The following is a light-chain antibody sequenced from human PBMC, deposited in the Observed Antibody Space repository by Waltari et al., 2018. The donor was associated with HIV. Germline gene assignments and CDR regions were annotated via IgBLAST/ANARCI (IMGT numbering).Light chain of an antibody. J-gene: IGKJ1*01. Sequence: EIVMTQSPATLSVSPGERATLSCRASQSVSSNLAWYQQKPGQAPRLLMYGAFTMATGIPARFSGGGSGTEFTLTITSLQSEDFAVYYCQQYNNWPTWTFGQGTKVEMK. V-gene: IGKV3-15*01. CDR2: GAF. CDR1: QSVSSN. CDR3: QQYNNWPTWT.